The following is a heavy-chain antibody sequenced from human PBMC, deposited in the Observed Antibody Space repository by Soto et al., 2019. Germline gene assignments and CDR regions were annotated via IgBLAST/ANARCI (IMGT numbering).Heavy chain of an antibody. Sequence: PGGSLRLSCAASGFTVSNNYMSWVRQAPGKGLESVSVLYTDGSTYYADSVKGRFTISRDNPKNTLYLQMNSLRVEDTALYYCATAYCIDGSICRFDYSAQVTLLPVSS. CDR2: LYTDGST. J-gene: IGHJ4*02. CDR3: ATAYCIDGSICRFDY. V-gene: IGHV3-53*01. CDR1: GFTVSNNY. D-gene: IGHD2-15*01.